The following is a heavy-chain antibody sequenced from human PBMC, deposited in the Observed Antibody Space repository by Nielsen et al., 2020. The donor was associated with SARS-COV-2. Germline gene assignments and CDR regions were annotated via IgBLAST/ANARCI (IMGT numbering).Heavy chain of an antibody. CDR1: GASVSSGDYY. J-gene: IGHJ3*02. D-gene: IGHD3-9*01. Sequence: SETLSLTCTVSGASVSSGDYYWSWVRQPPGKGLEWIGFIYYSGYSRYNPSLKSRVTISVDTSKNQFSLKLSSVTAADTAVYYCARDLLYDILTGGDAFDIWGQGTMVTVSS. CDR2: IYYSGYS. V-gene: IGHV4-30-4*01. CDR3: ARDLLYDILTGGDAFDI.